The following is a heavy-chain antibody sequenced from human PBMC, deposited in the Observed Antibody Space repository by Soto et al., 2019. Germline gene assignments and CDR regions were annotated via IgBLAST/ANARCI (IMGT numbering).Heavy chain of an antibody. CDR3: GRASHSAVLGAFDY. V-gene: IGHV1-2*04. CDR1: GYTFTGYY. J-gene: IGHJ4*02. D-gene: IGHD2-8*01. Sequence: QVQLVQSGAEVKKPGASVKVSCKASGYTFTGYYMHWVRQAPGQGLEWRGWINPNSGGTNYAQKFQGWVTMTRDTAISTAYMELSRLRSDDTAGYYWGRASHSAVLGAFDYWGQGTLVTVSS. CDR2: INPNSGGT.